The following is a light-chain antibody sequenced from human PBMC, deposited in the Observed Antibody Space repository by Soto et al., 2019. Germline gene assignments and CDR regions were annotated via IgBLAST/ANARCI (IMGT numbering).Light chain of an antibody. J-gene: IGKJ4*01. CDR2: DAS. CDR1: QTINSW. CDR3: LQYDNYPLT. V-gene: IGKV1-5*01. Sequence: DIQMTQSPSTLSASVGERVTITCRASQTINSWLAWYQQKPGKAPNLLIYDASSLQSGVPSTFSGSGSGTEFSLTVSSLQPDDFATYYCLQYDNYPLTFGGGTKVDIK.